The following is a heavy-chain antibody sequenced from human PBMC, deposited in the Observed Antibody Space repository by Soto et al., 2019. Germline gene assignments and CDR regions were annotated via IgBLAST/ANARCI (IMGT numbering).Heavy chain of an antibody. CDR3: AXVKRGYSSSWYVYGMDV. V-gene: IGHV1-8*01. Sequence: ASVKVSCKASGYTFTSYDINWVRQATGQGLEWMGWMNPNSGNTGYAQKFQGRVTMTRNTSISTAYMELSSLRSEDTAVYYCAXVKRGYSSSWYVYGMDVWGQGTTVTVSS. J-gene: IGHJ6*02. CDR2: MNPNSGNT. D-gene: IGHD6-13*01. CDR1: GYTFTSYD.